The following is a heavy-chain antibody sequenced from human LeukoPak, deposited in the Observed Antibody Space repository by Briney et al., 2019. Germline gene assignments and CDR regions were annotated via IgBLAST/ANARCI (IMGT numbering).Heavy chain of an antibody. J-gene: IGHJ4*02. CDR1: GGSISSYY. D-gene: IGHD6-19*01. CDR3: ATFGASSGWSGFDY. Sequence: SETLSLTCTVSGGSISSYYWSWIRQPPGKGLEWIGYIYYSGSTNYNSSLKSRVTISVDTSKNQFSLKLSSVTAADTAVYYCATFGASSGWSGFDYWGQGTLVTVSS. V-gene: IGHV4-59*01. CDR2: IYYSGST.